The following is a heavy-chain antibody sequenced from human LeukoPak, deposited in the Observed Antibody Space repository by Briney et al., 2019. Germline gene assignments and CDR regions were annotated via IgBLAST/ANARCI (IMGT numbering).Heavy chain of an antibody. Sequence: SETLSLTCTVSGGSVSSGSYYWSWIRQPPGKGLEWIGYIYYSGSTNYNPSLKSRVTISVDKSKNQFSLKLSSVSAADTAVYYCARLGAGPTYYDFWSGYSSFYFDYWGQGTLVTVSS. V-gene: IGHV4-61*01. CDR1: GGSVSSGSYY. CDR3: ARLGAGPTYYDFWSGYSSFYFDY. D-gene: IGHD3-3*01. J-gene: IGHJ4*02. CDR2: IYYSGST.